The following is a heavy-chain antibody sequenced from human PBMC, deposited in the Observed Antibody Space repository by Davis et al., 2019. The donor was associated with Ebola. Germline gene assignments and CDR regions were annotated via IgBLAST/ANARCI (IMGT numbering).Heavy chain of an antibody. J-gene: IGHJ6*02. D-gene: IGHD6-19*01. Sequence: GGSLRLSCAASGFTFSSYAMHWVRQAPGKGLEWVAVIWYDGSNKYYADSVKGRFTISRDNSKNTLYLQMNSLRAEDTAVYYCAREEQWLVGLYYYYGMDVWGQGTTVTVSS. CDR1: GFTFSSYA. V-gene: IGHV3-33*08. CDR3: AREEQWLVGLYYYYGMDV. CDR2: IWYDGSNK.